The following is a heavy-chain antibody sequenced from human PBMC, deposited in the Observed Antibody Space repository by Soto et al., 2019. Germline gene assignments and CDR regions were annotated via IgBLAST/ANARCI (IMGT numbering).Heavy chain of an antibody. CDR1: GYTFTSYG. D-gene: IGHD2-2*01. Sequence: QVQLVQSEAEVKKPGASVKVSCKASGYTFTSYGISWVRQAPGQGLEWMGWISAYNGNTNYAQKLQGRVTMTTDTSTSTAYMELRSLRSDDTAVYYCARELNIVVVPAAYNYYYYGMDVWGQGTTVTVSS. J-gene: IGHJ6*02. V-gene: IGHV1-18*01. CDR2: ISAYNGNT. CDR3: ARELNIVVVPAAYNYYYYGMDV.